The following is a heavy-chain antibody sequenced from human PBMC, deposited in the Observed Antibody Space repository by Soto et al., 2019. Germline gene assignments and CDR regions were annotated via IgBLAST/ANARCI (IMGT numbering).Heavy chain of an antibody. CDR3: ARDPGGSGSHPVGWFDP. Sequence: QVQLVESGGGVVQPGRSLRLSCAASGFTFSSYGMHWVRQAPGKGLEWVAVIWYDGSNKYYADSVKGRFTISRDNSKNTLYLQMNSLRDEDTAVYYCARDPGGSGSHPVGWFDPWGQGTLVTVSS. CDR2: IWYDGSNK. D-gene: IGHD3-10*01. J-gene: IGHJ5*02. V-gene: IGHV3-33*01. CDR1: GFTFSSYG.